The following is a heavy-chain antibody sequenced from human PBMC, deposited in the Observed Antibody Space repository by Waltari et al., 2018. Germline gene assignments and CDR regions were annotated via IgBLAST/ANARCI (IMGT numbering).Heavy chain of an antibody. Sequence: EVQLVESGGGLVQPGGSLRLSCAASGFTVSSNYMSWVRQAPGKGLEWVSVIYSGCSTYYADSVKGRFTISRDNSKNTLYLQMNSLRAEDTAVYYCARDRIIDYYYYYGMDVWGQGTTVTVSS. V-gene: IGHV3-66*02. CDR1: GFTVSSNY. CDR2: IYSGCST. J-gene: IGHJ6*02. CDR3: ARDRIIDYYYYYGMDV.